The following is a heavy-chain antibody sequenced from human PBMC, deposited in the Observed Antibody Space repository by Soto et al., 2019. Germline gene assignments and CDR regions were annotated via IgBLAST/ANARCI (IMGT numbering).Heavy chain of an antibody. D-gene: IGHD3-22*01. V-gene: IGHV3-23*01. J-gene: IGHJ4*02. CDR1: GFTFSSYA. CDR3: AKDPHIVVVTNYFDY. Sequence: GGPLRLSCAASGFTFSSYAMSWVRQAPGKGLEWVSAISGSGGSTYYADSVKGRFTISRDNSKNTLYLQMNSLRAEDTAVYYCAKDPHIVVVTNYFDYWGQGTLVTVSS. CDR2: ISGSGGST.